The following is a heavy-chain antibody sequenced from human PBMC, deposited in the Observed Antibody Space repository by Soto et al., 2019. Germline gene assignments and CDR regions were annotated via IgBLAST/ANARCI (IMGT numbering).Heavy chain of an antibody. D-gene: IGHD3-10*01. CDR2: IYHTGTT. CDR1: AGSISTTNW. Sequence: SETLSLTCAVSAGSISTTNWYVWVRQPPGMGLEWIGEIYHTGTTTYNPSLKSRVTMSVDTSKNQFSLRLSFVTAADTAVYYCATSSGSAYGLDVWGPGATVTVSS. J-gene: IGHJ6*02. V-gene: IGHV4-4*02. CDR3: ATSSGSAYGLDV.